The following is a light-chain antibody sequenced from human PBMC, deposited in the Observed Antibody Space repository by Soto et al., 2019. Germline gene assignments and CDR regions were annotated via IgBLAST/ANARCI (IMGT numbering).Light chain of an antibody. V-gene: IGLV2-8*01. J-gene: IGLJ1*01. CDR2: EVS. CDR1: SSDVGGYNY. Sequence: LTQPPSASGSPGQSVTISCTGTSSDVGGYNYVSWYQQHPGKAPKLMIYEVSKRPSGVPDRFSGSKSGNTASLTVSGLQAEDEADYYCSSYAGSNTPCVFGTGTKVTVL. CDR3: SSYAGSNTPCV.